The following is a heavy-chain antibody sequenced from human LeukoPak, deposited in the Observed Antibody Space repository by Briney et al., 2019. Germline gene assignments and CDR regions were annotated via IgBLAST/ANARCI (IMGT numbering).Heavy chain of an antibody. D-gene: IGHD6-13*01. CDR3: ARDLSSSSSWRPIDY. V-gene: IGHV3-33*01. Sequence: PGRSLRLSCAASGFTFSSYGMHWVRQAPGKGLEWVAVIWYDGSNKYYADSVNGRFTISRDNSKSTLYLQMNSLRAEDTAVYYCARDLSSSSSWRPIDYWGQGTLVTVSS. J-gene: IGHJ4*02. CDR1: GFTFSSYG. CDR2: IWYDGSNK.